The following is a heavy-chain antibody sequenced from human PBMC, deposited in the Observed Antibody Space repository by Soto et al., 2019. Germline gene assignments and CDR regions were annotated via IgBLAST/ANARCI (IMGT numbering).Heavy chain of an antibody. CDR3: ARSGSGSSGYDYFDS. CDR1: GGSVTSGRYY. D-gene: IGHD5-12*01. J-gene: IGHJ4*02. V-gene: IGHV4-61*01. Sequence: SETLSLTCTVSGGSVTSGRYYWSWIRQPPGKGLEWIGYIYYSGSTNYNPSLKSRVTMSVDTSKNQFSLKVSSVTAADTAVYYCARSGSGSSGYDYFDSWGQGTLVTVSS. CDR2: IYYSGST.